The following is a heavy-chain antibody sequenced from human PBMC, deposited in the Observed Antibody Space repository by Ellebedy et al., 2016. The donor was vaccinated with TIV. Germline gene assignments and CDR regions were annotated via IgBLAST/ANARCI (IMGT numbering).Heavy chain of an antibody. D-gene: IGHD3-16*01. CDR3: ARGSRLGPFDY. CDR2: INHSGST. J-gene: IGHJ4*02. Sequence: SETLSLXXAVYGGSFSGYYLCWIRQPPGKGLEWIGEINHSGSTNYNPSLKSRVTISVDTSKNHFSLKLSSVTAADTAVYYCARGSRLGPFDYWGQGTLVTVFS. V-gene: IGHV4-34*01. CDR1: GGSFSGYY.